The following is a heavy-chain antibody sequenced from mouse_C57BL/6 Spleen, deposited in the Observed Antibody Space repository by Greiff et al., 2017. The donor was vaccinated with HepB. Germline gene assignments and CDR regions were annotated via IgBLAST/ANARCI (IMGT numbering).Heavy chain of an antibody. CDR2: ISSGSSTI. CDR1: GFTFSDYG. Sequence: EVQVVESGGGLVKPGGSLKLSCAASGFTFSDYGMHWVRQAPEKGLEWVAYISSGSSTIYYADTVKGRFTISRDNAKNTLFLQMTSLRSEDTAMYYCARREHDIGRGYFDVWGTGTTVTVSS. D-gene: IGHD2-14*01. J-gene: IGHJ1*03. V-gene: IGHV5-17*01. CDR3: ARREHDIGRGYFDV.